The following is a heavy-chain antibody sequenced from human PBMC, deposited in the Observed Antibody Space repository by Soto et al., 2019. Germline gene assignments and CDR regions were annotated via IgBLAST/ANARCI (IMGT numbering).Heavy chain of an antibody. Sequence: SGPTLVNPTQTLTLTCTFSGFSLSTSGMCVSWIRQPPGKALEWLALIDWDDDKYYSTSLKTRLTISKDTSKNQVVLTMTNMDPVDTATYYCARTPLDPILNNLRYRYYYDSSGYYYDPWGQGTLVTVSS. D-gene: IGHD3-22*01. CDR2: IDWDDDK. CDR1: GFSLSTSGMC. V-gene: IGHV2-70*01. J-gene: IGHJ5*02. CDR3: ARTPLDPILNNLRYRYYYDSSGYYYDP.